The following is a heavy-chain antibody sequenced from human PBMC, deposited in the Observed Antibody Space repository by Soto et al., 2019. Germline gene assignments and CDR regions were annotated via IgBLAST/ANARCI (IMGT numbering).Heavy chain of an antibody. CDR3: ARAGGELRFLEWLYYYGMDV. CDR1: GYTFTSYY. CDR2: INPSGGST. J-gene: IGHJ6*02. V-gene: IGHV1-46*01. Sequence: GASVKVSCKASGYTFTSYYMHWVRRAPGQGLEWMGIINPSGGSTSYAQKFQGRVTMTRDTSTSTVYMELSSLRSEDTAVYYCARAGGELRFLEWLYYYGMDVWGQGTTVTVSS. D-gene: IGHD3-3*01.